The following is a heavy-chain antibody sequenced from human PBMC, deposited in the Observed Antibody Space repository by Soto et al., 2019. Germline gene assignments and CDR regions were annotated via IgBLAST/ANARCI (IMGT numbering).Heavy chain of an antibody. CDR3: AGRGSGYLGN. CDR2: IKSGTYT. Sequence: EVQLVESGGGLVQPGGSLRLSCAASGFTFSDSWMHWVRQAPGKGLVWVSRIKSGTYTTYADSVKGRFTISRDNAKNTLYLQMNSLRAEDTAMYYCAGRGSGYLGNWGQGTLVTVSS. J-gene: IGHJ4*02. D-gene: IGHD3-3*01. V-gene: IGHV3-74*01. CDR1: GFTFSDSW.